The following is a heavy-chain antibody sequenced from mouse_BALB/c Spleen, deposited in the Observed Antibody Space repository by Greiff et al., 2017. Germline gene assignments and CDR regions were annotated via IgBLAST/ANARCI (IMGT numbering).Heavy chain of an antibody. CDR2: ISSGGST. CDR1: GFTFSSYA. D-gene: IGHD2-14*01. V-gene: IGHV5-6-5*01. J-gene: IGHJ3*01. CDR3: ARADRYETFAY. Sequence: EVMLVESGGGLVKPGGSLKLSCAASGFTFSSYAMSWVRQTPEKRLEWVASISSGGSTYYPDSVKCRFTISRDNARNILYLQMSSLRSEDTAMYYCARADRYETFAYWGQGTLVTVSA.